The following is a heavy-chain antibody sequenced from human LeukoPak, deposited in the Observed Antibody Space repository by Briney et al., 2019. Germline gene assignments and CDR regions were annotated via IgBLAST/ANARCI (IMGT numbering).Heavy chain of an antibody. CDR2: IYYSGSI. Sequence: PSETLSLTCTVSGGSISSGGYYWSWIRQHPGKGLEWIGYIYYSGSIYYNPSLKSRVTISVDTSKNQFSLKLSSVTAADTAVYYWASISWYYYYGMDVGGQGTTVTAPS. V-gene: IGHV4-31*03. J-gene: IGHJ6*02. D-gene: IGHD6-13*01. CDR3: ASISWYYYYGMDV. CDR1: GGSISSGGYY.